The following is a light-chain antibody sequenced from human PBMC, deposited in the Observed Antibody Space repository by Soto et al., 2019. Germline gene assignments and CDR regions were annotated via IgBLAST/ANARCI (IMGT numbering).Light chain of an antibody. J-gene: IGLJ1*01. CDR1: SGDIGAYNY. Sequence: QSALTQPRSVSGSPGQSVTFSCTGTSGDIGAYNYVSWYQFHPGKAPKMIIYDVNKRPSGVPDRFSGSKSGNTASLTISWLQAEDEADYYCQSYDSGVTGSVFGTGTKLTVL. CDR2: DVN. V-gene: IGLV2-11*01. CDR3: QSYDSGVTGSV.